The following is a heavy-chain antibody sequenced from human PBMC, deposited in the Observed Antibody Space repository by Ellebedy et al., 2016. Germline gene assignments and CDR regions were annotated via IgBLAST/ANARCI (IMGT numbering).Heavy chain of an antibody. CDR1: GYSISSGYY. J-gene: IGHJ4*02. V-gene: IGHV4-38-2*02. CDR2: IYHLGNT. CDR3: AGVRAYGDYSVDY. Sequence: SETLSLTCTVSGYSISSGYYWGWIRQPPGKGLQWIGSIYHLGNTYYNPSLKSRVTMSVDTSQNQFSLRLSSVTAADTAVYYCAGVRAYGDYSVDYWGQGTLVTVSS. D-gene: IGHD4-17*01.